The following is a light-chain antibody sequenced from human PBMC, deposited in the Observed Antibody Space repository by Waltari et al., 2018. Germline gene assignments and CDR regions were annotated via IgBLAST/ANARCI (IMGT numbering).Light chain of an antibody. CDR3: HSRETFSTRL. V-gene: IGLV3-19*01. CDR1: SLRSNI. CDR2: GPD. Sequence: SSDLTQHPSLSVALGHTVRTTFHGDSLRSNIASWYQQRPGQAPILVLYGPDNRPSGIPDRFSGPTSGNTASLTITGAQAEDEADYYCHSRETFSTRLFGGGTRLTV. J-gene: IGLJ2*01.